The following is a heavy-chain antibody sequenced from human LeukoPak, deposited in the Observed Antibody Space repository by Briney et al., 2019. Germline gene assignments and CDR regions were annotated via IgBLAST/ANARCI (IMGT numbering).Heavy chain of an antibody. CDR3: ARETSYYYDSSGAFDI. CDR2: IYTGDSDT. D-gene: IGHD3-22*01. CDR1: GYCFNNYW. V-gene: IGHV5-51*01. J-gene: IGHJ3*02. Sequence: GASLKISWQGSGYCFNNYWIGWVRQMPGKGLEWMGIIYTGDSDTRYSPSFQGQVTISADKSISTAYLQWSSLNASDTAMYYCARETSYYYDSSGAFDIWGQGTMVTVSS.